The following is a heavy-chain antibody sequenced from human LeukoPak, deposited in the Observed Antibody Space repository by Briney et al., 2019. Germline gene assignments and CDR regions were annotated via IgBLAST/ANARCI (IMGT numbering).Heavy chain of an antibody. CDR3: AKVRLWFGELPWMGSYYFDY. Sequence: GGSLRLSCAASGFTFSSYAMSWVRQAPGKGLEWVSAISGSGGSTYYADSVKGRFTISRDNSKNTLYLQMSSLRAEDTAVYYCAKVRLWFGELPWMGSYYFDYWGQGTLVTVSS. D-gene: IGHD3-10*01. V-gene: IGHV3-23*01. J-gene: IGHJ4*02. CDR1: GFTFSSYA. CDR2: ISGSGGST.